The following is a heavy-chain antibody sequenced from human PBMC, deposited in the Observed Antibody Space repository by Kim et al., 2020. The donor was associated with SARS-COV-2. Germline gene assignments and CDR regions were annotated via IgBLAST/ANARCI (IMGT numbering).Heavy chain of an antibody. Sequence: ASVKVSCKASGYTFTGYYMHWVRQAPGQGLEWMGWINPNSGGTNYAQKFQGRVTMTRDTSISTAYMELSRLRSDDTAVYYCARELGYCSGGSWRWCDYWGQGTLVTVSS. J-gene: IGHJ4*02. D-gene: IGHD2-15*01. CDR2: INPNSGGT. V-gene: IGHV1-2*02. CDR1: GYTFTGYY. CDR3: ARELGYCSGGSWRWCDY.